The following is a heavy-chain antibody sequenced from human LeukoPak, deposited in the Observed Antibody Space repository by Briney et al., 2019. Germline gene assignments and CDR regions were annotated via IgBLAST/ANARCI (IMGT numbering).Heavy chain of an antibody. Sequence: SETLSLTCTVSGGSISSSSYYWGWIRQPPGKGLEWIGSIYYSGSTYYNPSLKSRVTISVDTSMNQFSLKLSSVTAADTAVYYCARHLGSGSYLYYFDYWGQGTLVTVSS. J-gene: IGHJ4*02. CDR2: IYYSGST. CDR3: ARHLGSGSYLYYFDY. CDR1: GGSISSSSYY. D-gene: IGHD3-10*01. V-gene: IGHV4-39*01.